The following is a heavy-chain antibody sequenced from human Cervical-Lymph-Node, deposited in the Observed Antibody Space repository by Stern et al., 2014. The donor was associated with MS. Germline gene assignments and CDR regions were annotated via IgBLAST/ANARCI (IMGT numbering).Heavy chain of an antibody. J-gene: IGHJ4*02. CDR3: VKRGITEVRGVRLGDY. D-gene: IGHD3-10*01. CDR1: GFTFSSYG. V-gene: IGHV3-30*18. CDR2: ISYDGSDT. Sequence: VQLVESGGGVVQPGRSLRLTCTVSGFTFSSYGMHLVRQAPGKGLEWVSVISYDGSDTYYAEAVKGRFTLSRDNTKNTLYLEMRRLRREDTAVYYCVKRGITEVRGVRLGDYWGPGTLVIVSS.